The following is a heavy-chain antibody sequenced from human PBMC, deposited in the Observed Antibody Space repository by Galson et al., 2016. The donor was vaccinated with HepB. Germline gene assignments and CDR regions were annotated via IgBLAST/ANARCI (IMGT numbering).Heavy chain of an antibody. D-gene: IGHD6-19*01. CDR2: IKEDGSKT. V-gene: IGHV3-7*03. J-gene: IGHJ1*01. CDR1: GFTFSRFW. Sequence: SLRLSCAASGFTFSRFWMNWVRQAPGKGLEWVASIKEDGSKTFYVDSVKGRFTMSRDNVEESVSLQMNSLRAEDTAVYYCAKYGDEAGWNFHRWGQGTLVTVSS. CDR3: AKYGDEAGWNFHR.